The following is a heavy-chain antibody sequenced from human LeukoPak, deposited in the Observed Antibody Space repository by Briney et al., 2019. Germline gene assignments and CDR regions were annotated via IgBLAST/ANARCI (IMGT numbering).Heavy chain of an antibody. V-gene: IGHV4-30-4*01. Sequence: PSETLSLTCTVSGGSISSGDYYWSWIRQPPGKGLEWIGYIYYSGSTYYNPSLKSRVTISVDTSKNQFSLKLSSVTAADTAVYYCARDPQGGSGSPDDAFDIWGQGTMVTVSS. CDR2: IYYSGST. D-gene: IGHD3-10*01. CDR3: ARDPQGGSGSPDDAFDI. J-gene: IGHJ3*02. CDR1: GGSISSGDYY.